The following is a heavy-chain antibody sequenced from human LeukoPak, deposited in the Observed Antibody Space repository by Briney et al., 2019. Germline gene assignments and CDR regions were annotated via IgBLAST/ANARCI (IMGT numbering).Heavy chain of an antibody. Sequence: ASVKVSCKASGFTFTSSAMQWVRQARGQRLEWIGWIVVGSGSTNYAQKFQGRVTMTRDMSTSTVYMELSSLRSEDTAVYYCARDQRYGGSYYGSDYWGQGTLVTVSS. V-gene: IGHV1-58*02. CDR3: ARDQRYGGSYYGSDY. D-gene: IGHD1-26*01. J-gene: IGHJ4*02. CDR2: IVVGSGST. CDR1: GFTFTSSA.